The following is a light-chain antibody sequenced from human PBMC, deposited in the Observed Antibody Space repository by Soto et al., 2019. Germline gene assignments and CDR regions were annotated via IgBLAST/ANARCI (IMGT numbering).Light chain of an antibody. Sequence: DIQLTQSPSFLSSSVGDRFTITLLASQGIAGGLAWYQQKPGKPPKLLIYAESTLQSGVPSRFSGSGSGTRGTLTISSLQPEDFATYYCQQVKSYPRTFGGGTKVDIK. J-gene: IGKJ4*01. CDR3: QQVKSYPRT. CDR1: QGIAGG. CDR2: AES. V-gene: IGKV1-9*01.